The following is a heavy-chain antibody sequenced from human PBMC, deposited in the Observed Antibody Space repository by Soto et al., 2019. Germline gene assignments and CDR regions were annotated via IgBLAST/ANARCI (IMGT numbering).Heavy chain of an antibody. V-gene: IGHV4-39*01. D-gene: IGHD6-19*01. CDR2: IYYSGST. Sequence: PSETRSRTCTVSGGSIGSSNYYWGWIRQPPGKGLGGIGRIYYSGSTSYNPSLKSRVTISVVTSKIQCSLSLRSGTAAAAAVYYGAGHRYRSGYFDYWVQGTLVTVS. CDR3: AGHRYRSGYFDY. J-gene: IGHJ4*02. CDR1: GGSIGSSNYY.